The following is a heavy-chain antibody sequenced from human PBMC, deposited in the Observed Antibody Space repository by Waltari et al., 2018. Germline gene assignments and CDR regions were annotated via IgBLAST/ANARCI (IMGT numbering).Heavy chain of an antibody. Sequence: QLHLQESGPGLLKPSETLSLTCAVSGYSISGGDFWGWIRQPPGKGLEWIGSIYLGGDTYFNPSLKRRVTISVDKSKNQYSLNLRSMTAADTAVYYCARRGRLSSYCFDYWGQGTLVTVSS. D-gene: IGHD2-15*01. CDR2: IYLGGDT. CDR3: ARRGRLSSYCFDY. V-gene: IGHV4-38-2*01. J-gene: IGHJ4*02. CDR1: GYSISGGDF.